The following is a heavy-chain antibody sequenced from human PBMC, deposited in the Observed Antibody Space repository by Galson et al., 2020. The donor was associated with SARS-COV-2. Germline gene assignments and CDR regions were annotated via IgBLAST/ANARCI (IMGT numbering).Heavy chain of an antibody. CDR2: INQDGGAR. V-gene: IGHV3-7*01. CDR3: ATKAGDSLDY. CDR1: GFNFNTYW. D-gene: IGHD3-16*01. Sequence: GESLKISCAASGFNFNTYWMMWVRQAPGKGLEWVGNINQDGGARHYVDSVKGRFTISRDNAKKSLYLQMNSLRDEDTALYYCATKAGDSLDYWGQGTLVTVSS. J-gene: IGHJ4*02.